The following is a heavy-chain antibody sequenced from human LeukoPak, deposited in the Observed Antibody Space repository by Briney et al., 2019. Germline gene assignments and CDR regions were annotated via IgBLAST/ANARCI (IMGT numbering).Heavy chain of an antibody. CDR2: IYYSGST. J-gene: IGHJ4*02. CDR3: ARKAAAGNLDY. D-gene: IGHD6-13*01. CDR1: GGSISSYY. V-gene: IGHV4-59*08. Sequence: SETLSLTCTVSGGSISSYYWSWIRQPPGKGLEWIGYIYYSGSTNYNPSLKSRVTISVDTSKNQFSLKLSSVTAADTAVYYCARKAAAGNLDYWGQGTLVTVSS.